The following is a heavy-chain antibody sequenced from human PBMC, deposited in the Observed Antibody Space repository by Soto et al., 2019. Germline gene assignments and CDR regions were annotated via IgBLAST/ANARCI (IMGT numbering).Heavy chain of an antibody. CDR2: IIPIFGTI. CDR3: ARVGFTFAPGAVGGACDS. V-gene: IGHV1-69*12. CDR1: GGTFGSNA. D-gene: IGHD3-16*01. J-gene: IGHJ3*02. Sequence: QVQLVQSGTEVKKPGSSVKVSCKASGGTFGSNAISWVRLAPGQGLEWMGGIIPIFGTINNAQKFQDRVTITADDTTKLVYLNLSSIGTGERAIYSGARVGFTFAPGAVGGACDSWGQGTLITVSS.